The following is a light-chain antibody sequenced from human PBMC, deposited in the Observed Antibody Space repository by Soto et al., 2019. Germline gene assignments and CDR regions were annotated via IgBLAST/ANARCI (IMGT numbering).Light chain of an antibody. J-gene: IGKJ5*01. V-gene: IGKV1-13*02. Sequence: AIQLTQSPSSLSASVGDRVTITCRASQDIRGALAWYQQKPGKAPKILIYDVYSLQSGFPSRFSGSSSGTDFTLTISSLQPEDFATYYCQQFKSYPITFGQGPRLDIK. CDR3: QQFKSYPIT. CDR2: DVY. CDR1: QDIRGA.